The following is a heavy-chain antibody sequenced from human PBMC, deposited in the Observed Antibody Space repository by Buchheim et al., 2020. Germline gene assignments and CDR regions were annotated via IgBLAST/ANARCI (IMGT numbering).Heavy chain of an antibody. Sequence: QVQLQQWGAGLLKSSETLSLTCGVYGGSFNGYYWSWLRQAPGKGLEWIAGINHSGSSNYNPSLRSRVTISVDTSKNQFSLKLSSVTAADTAVYYCARPVVTIFDGMDVWGQGTT. D-gene: IGHD3-3*01. V-gene: IGHV4-34*01. CDR3: ARPVVTIFDGMDV. J-gene: IGHJ6*02. CDR1: GGSFNGYY. CDR2: INHSGSS.